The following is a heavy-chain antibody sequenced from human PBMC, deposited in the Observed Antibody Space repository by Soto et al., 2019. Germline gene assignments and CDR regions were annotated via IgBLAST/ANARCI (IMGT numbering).Heavy chain of an antibody. V-gene: IGHV3-23*01. Sequence: SLSLSCAASGFIFRNFALSWVRQAPRKGLEWVSTLSGSWTTTYYPVSLRGRFTISRDKSKNILYLQMNSLSGEDTAVYYCANDLLELPRPRTFHFWGQGTMVTVSS. CDR1: GFIFRNFA. CDR3: ANDLLELPRPRTFHF. D-gene: IGHD1-7*01. CDR2: LSGSWTTT. J-gene: IGHJ3*01.